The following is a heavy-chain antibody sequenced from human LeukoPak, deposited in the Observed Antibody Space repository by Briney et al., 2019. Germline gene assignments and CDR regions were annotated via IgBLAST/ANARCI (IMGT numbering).Heavy chain of an antibody. CDR2: IKEDGTET. V-gene: IGHV3-7*03. CDR1: GLTFSDYY. J-gene: IGHJ4*02. Sequence: PGRSLRLSCAASGLTFSDYYMSWVRLAPGKGLEWVANIKEDGTETYYVDSVKGRFTISRDNAKNSLYLQMNSLRVEDTAVYYCAKEGRSLQTYWGQGTLVTVSS. CDR3: AKEGRSLQTY. D-gene: IGHD5-24*01.